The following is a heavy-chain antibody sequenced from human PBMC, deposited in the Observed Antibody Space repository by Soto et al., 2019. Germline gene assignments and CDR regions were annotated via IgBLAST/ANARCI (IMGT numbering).Heavy chain of an antibody. V-gene: IGHV1-69*01. CDR1: GGTFSSYA. J-gene: IGHJ2*01. Sequence: QVQLVQSGAEVKKPGSSVKVSCKASGGTFSSYAISWVRQAPGHGLEWMGGIIPIFGTANYAQKFQGRVPITADESTSTAYMELSSLRAEDTAVYYCARVSGTMIPSYWYFDLWGRGTLVTVSS. CDR3: ARVSGTMIPSYWYFDL. CDR2: IIPIFGTA. D-gene: IGHD3-22*01.